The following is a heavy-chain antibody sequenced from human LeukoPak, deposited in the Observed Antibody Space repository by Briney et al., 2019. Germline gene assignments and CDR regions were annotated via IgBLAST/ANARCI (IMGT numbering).Heavy chain of an antibody. CDR1: GGAFSCYA. CDR3: ASADFWSGPTKDGGAYYMDV. J-gene: IGHJ6*03. Sequence: SVKVSCKASGGAFSCYAISWVRQAPGQGLEWMGGIIPIFGTANYAQKFQGRVTITTDESTSTAYMELSSLRSEDTAVYYCASADFWSGPTKDGGAYYMDVWGKGTTVTVSS. D-gene: IGHD3-3*01. V-gene: IGHV1-69*05. CDR2: IIPIFGTA.